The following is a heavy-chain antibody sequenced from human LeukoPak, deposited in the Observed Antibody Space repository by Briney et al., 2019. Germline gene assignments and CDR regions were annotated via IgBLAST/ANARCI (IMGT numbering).Heavy chain of an antibody. CDR2: ISGSGGST. D-gene: IGHD6-13*01. J-gene: IGHJ4*02. CDR3: AKERQQLVPSNVFDY. V-gene: IGHV3-23*01. CDR1: GFTFSSYA. Sequence: GGSLRLSCAASGFTFSSYAMSWVRQAPGKGVEWVSAISGSGGSTYYADSVKGRFTISRDNSKNTLYLQMNSLRAEDTAVYCCAKERQQLVPSNVFDYWGQGTLVTVSS.